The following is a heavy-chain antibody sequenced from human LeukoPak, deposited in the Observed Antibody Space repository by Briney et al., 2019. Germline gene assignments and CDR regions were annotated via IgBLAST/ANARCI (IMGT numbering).Heavy chain of an antibody. V-gene: IGHV4-61*02. J-gene: IGHJ6*02. Sequence: SETLSLTCTVSGGSISSGSYYWSWIRQPAGKGLEWIGRIYTSGSTNYNPSLKSRVTISVDTSKNQFSLKLISVTAADTAVYYCARSGYSSSWYSRWDYYYYGMDVWGQGTTVTVSS. D-gene: IGHD6-13*01. CDR1: GGSISSGSYY. CDR2: IYTSGST. CDR3: ARSGYSSSWYSRWDYYYYGMDV.